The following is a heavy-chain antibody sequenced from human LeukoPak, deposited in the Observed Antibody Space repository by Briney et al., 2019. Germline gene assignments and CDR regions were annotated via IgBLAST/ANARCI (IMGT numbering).Heavy chain of an antibody. V-gene: IGHV3-74*01. CDR2: IKSDGSTT. CDR1: GFTFSTYW. D-gene: IGHD7-27*01. J-gene: IGHJ5*02. CDR3: ARDGESTASWTWFDP. Sequence: GGSLRLSCAASGFTFSTYWMHWVRQAPGKGLVWVSRIKSDGSTTSYAESVKGRFTISRDNAKNTLYLQMISLRADDAAVYYCARDGESTASWTWFDPWGQGTLVTASS.